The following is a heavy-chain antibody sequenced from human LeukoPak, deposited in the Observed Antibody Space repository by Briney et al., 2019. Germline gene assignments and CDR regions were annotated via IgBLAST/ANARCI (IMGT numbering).Heavy chain of an antibody. J-gene: IGHJ6*02. V-gene: IGHV3-21*04. CDR3: AISTVTGHGYYYYGMDV. D-gene: IGHD4-17*01. Sequence: GGSLRLSCAASGFTFSSYSMNWVRQAPGKGLEWVSSISSSSSYIYYADSVKGRFTISRDNAKNSLYLQMNSLRAEDTALYYCAISTVTGHGYYYYGMDVWGQGTTVTVSS. CDR2: ISSSSSYI. CDR1: GFTFSSYS.